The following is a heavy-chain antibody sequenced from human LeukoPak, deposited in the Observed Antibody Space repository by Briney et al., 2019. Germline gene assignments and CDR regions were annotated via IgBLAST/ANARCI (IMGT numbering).Heavy chain of an antibody. Sequence: ASVKVSCKASGYTFTGYYMHWVRQAPGQGLEWMGWINPNSGGTNYAQKFQGRVTMTRDTSISTAYMELSRLRSDDTAVYYCARDSSHFGVVMSGYWGQGTLVTVSS. CDR2: INPNSGGT. V-gene: IGHV1-2*02. CDR1: GYTFTGYY. CDR3: ARDSSHFGVVMSGY. J-gene: IGHJ4*02. D-gene: IGHD3-3*01.